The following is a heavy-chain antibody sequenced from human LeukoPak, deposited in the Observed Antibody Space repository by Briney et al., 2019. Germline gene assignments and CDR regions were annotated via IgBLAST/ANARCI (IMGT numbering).Heavy chain of an antibody. Sequence: ASVKVSCKASGYTFTSYDINWVRQATGQGLEWMGWMNPNSGNTGYAQKFQGRVTMTRNTSISTAYMELSSLGSEDTAVYYCARTYYYDSSGYNYYYYYYMDAWGKGTTVTISS. CDR3: ARTYYYDSSGYNYYYYYYMDA. V-gene: IGHV1-8*01. CDR2: MNPNSGNT. J-gene: IGHJ6*03. CDR1: GYTFTSYD. D-gene: IGHD3-22*01.